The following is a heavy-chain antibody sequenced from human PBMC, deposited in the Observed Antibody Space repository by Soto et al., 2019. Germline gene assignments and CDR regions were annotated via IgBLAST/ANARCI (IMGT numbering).Heavy chain of an antibody. D-gene: IGHD1-26*01. CDR3: ARTKYSGSYSGTVDY. Sequence: QVQLVESGGGVVQPGRSQRLSCAASGFTFSSYGMHWVRQAPGKGLEWVAVIWYDGSNKYYADSVKGRFTISRDNSKNTLYLQMNSLRAEDTAVYYCARTKYSGSYSGTVDYWGQGTLVTVSS. J-gene: IGHJ4*02. CDR2: IWYDGSNK. CDR1: GFTFSSYG. V-gene: IGHV3-33*01.